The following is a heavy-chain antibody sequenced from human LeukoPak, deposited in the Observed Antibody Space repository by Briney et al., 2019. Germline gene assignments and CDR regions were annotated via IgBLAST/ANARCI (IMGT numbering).Heavy chain of an antibody. CDR3: ARDLYSGSYYAVFDY. Sequence: GASVKVSCKASGYTFTSYGISWVRQAPGQGLEWMGWISAYNGNTNYAQKLQGRVTMTTDTSTSTAYMELRSLRSDDTAVYYCARDLYSGSYYAVFDYWGQGTLVTVSS. CDR1: GYTFTSYG. CDR2: ISAYNGNT. J-gene: IGHJ4*02. V-gene: IGHV1-18*01. D-gene: IGHD1-26*01.